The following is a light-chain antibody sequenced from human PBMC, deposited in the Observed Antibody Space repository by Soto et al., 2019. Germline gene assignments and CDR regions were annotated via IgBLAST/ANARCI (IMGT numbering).Light chain of an antibody. V-gene: IGKV3-15*01. Sequence: EIVMTQSPATLSVSPGERATLSCRASQSVSSNLAWYQQKPGQAPRLLIYGASTRATGIPARFSGSGSGTEFTLTISSLQSEDFATYYCQHGYVAPYSFGQGTKVDI. CDR1: QSVSSN. J-gene: IGKJ2*03. CDR3: QHGYVAPYS. CDR2: GAS.